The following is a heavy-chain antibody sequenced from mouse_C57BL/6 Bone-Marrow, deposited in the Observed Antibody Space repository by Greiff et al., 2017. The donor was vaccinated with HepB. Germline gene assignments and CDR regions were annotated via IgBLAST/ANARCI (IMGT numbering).Heavy chain of an antibody. D-gene: IGHD1-1*01. CDR1: GYTFTSYW. V-gene: IGHV1-55*01. CDR2: IYPGSGST. J-gene: IGHJ2*01. Sequence: QVQLQQPGAELVKPGASVKMSCKASGYTFTSYWITWVKQRPGQGLEWIGDIYPGSGSTNYNEKFKSKATLTVDTSSSTAYMQLSSLTSEDSAVYYCARSEYYGSSFYFDYWGQGTTLTVSS. CDR3: ARSEYYGSSFYFDY.